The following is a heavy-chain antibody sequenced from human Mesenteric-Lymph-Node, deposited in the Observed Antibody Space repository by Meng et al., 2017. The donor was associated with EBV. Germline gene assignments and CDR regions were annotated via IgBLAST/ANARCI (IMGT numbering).Heavy chain of an antibody. CDR2: IYYSGST. D-gene: IGHD3-9*01. J-gene: IGHJ1*01. Sequence: QVQLQGWGPGLVKPSETLSLTCTVSGGSISSSSYYWGWIRQPPGKGLEWIGSIYYSGSTYYNPSLKSRVTISVDTSKNQFSLKLSSVTAADTAVYYCARINYDILTGYYKGYFQHWGQGTLVTVSS. CDR3: ARINYDILTGYYKGYFQH. CDR1: GGSISSSSYY. V-gene: IGHV4-39*01.